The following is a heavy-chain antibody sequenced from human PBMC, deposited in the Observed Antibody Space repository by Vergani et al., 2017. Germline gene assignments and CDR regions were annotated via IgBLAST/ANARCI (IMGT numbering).Heavy chain of an antibody. CDR1: DSSIMTNPY. CDR2: INHSGDT. Sequence: QVQLQESGPGLVKPSETLTLTCDVSDSSIMTNPYWGWFRQSPGKGLEWIGCINHSGDTHYNSSLKSRVSISLVSSSKFSLSLTSVTAADTAIYYCARHRGSGGFFPSSYFCGRDVWGHGTTVTVSS. D-gene: IGHD3-10*01. J-gene: IGHJ6*02. V-gene: IGHV4-38-2*01. CDR3: ARHRGSGGFFPSSYFCGRDV.